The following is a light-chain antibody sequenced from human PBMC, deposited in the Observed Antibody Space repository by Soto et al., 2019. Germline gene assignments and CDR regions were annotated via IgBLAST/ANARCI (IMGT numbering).Light chain of an antibody. Sequence: IQMTQSPGTLPASVGDRVTITCRSSKSISNWLAWYQQKPGKAPTLLIYDASSLESGVPSRFSGRRSGTEFTLTIAGLQPEDFATYYCQQYESYSPLTFGGGTKVDIK. CDR2: DAS. J-gene: IGKJ4*01. CDR1: KSISNW. CDR3: QQYESYSPLT. V-gene: IGKV1-5*01.